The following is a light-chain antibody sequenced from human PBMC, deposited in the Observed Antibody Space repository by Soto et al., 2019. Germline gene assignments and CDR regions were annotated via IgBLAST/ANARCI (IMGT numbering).Light chain of an antibody. J-gene: IGKJ1*01. CDR3: QQNGSSPLT. CDR1: QIFISNY. CDR2: GAS. Sequence: EIVLTQSPGTLSLSPGERATLSCRASQIFISNYSAWYQQKPGQAPTLLIYGASNSATGIPDRFSGGGAGTHFTLTISRLESEDFAVYYCQQNGSSPLTFGQGTKEEVK. V-gene: IGKV3-20*01.